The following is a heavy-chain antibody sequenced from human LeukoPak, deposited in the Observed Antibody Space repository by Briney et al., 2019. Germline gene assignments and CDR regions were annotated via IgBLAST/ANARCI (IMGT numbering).Heavy chain of an antibody. CDR1: GGSISSGGYS. V-gene: IGHV4-30-2*01. J-gene: IGHJ5*02. CDR3: ARDRGSERYPYNWFDP. CDR2: IYHSGST. Sequence: SETLSLTCAVSGGSISSGGYSWSWIRQPPGKGLEWIGYIYHSGSTYYNPSLKSRVTISVDRSKNQFSLKLSSVTAADTAVYYCARDRGSERYPYNWFDPWGQGTLVTVSS. D-gene: IGHD6-19*01.